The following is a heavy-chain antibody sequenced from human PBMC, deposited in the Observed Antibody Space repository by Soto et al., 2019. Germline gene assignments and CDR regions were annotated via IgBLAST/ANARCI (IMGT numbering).Heavy chain of an antibody. J-gene: IGHJ4*02. D-gene: IGHD6-13*01. V-gene: IGHV1-18*01. CDR1: GYTFTSYG. Sequence: ASVKVSCKASGYTFTSYGISWVRQAPGQGLEWMGWISAYNGNTNYAQKLQGGVTMTPDTSTNTAYMELRNLRSDDTAVYYCARVIAAAADFDYWGQGTLVTVSS. CDR3: ARVIAAAADFDY. CDR2: ISAYNGNT.